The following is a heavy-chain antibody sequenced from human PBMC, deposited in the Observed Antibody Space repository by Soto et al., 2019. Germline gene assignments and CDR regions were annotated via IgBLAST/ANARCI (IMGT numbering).Heavy chain of an antibody. J-gene: IGHJ1*01. CDR3: ARDGYPRESSYFQH. Sequence: QVQLVQSGAEVKKPGSSVKVSCKASGGTFSSYTISWVRQAPGQGLEWMGRIIPILGIANYAQKFQGRVTITADKSTSTAYMERSSLRSEDTAVYYCARDGYPRESSYFQHWGQGTLVTVSS. CDR1: GGTFSSYT. D-gene: IGHD6-25*01. CDR2: IIPILGIA. V-gene: IGHV1-69*08.